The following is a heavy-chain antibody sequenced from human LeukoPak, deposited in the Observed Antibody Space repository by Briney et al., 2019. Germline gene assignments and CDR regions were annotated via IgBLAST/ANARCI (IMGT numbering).Heavy chain of an antibody. Sequence: GGPLRLSCAASGFTFSGNWMSWVRQAPGKGREWVASINPDGSQKLYVDSVKGRLTISRDNTKSSLYLQMNSLGAEDTAMYYCAKLLGTATTYDSWGQGTRVTVSS. CDR2: INPDGSQK. J-gene: IGHJ4*02. CDR1: GFTFSGNW. CDR3: AKLLGTATTYDS. V-gene: IGHV3-7*01. D-gene: IGHD5-24*01.